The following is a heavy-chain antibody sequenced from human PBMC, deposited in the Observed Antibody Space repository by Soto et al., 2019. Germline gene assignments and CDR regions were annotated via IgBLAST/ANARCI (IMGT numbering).Heavy chain of an antibody. D-gene: IGHD3-10*01. Sequence: SETLSLTCAVSGGSISSGSYSWSWIRQPPGKGLEWIGYIYHSGSTYYNPSLKSRVTISVDRSKNQFSLKLSSVTAADTAVYYCASLRQYYYGSGSPRAFDPWGQGTLVTVSS. CDR1: GGSISSGSYS. CDR2: IYHSGST. J-gene: IGHJ5*01. V-gene: IGHV4-30-2*01. CDR3: ASLRQYYYGSGSPRAFDP.